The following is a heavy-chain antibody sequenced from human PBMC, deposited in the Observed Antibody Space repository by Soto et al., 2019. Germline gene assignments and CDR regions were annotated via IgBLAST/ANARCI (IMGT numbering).Heavy chain of an antibody. CDR1: GYTFTSYD. CDR2: MNPNSGNT. J-gene: IGHJ6*02. V-gene: IGHV1-8*01. Sequence: QVQLVQSGAEVKKPGASVKVSCKASGYTFTSYDINWVRQATGQGLEWMGWMNPNSGNTGYAQKFGSIVTMTTNTYISTAYMELSSMRSEDTAVYYCARERTGTTSMDVWGQGTTVTVSS. D-gene: IGHD1-1*01. CDR3: ARERTGTTSMDV.